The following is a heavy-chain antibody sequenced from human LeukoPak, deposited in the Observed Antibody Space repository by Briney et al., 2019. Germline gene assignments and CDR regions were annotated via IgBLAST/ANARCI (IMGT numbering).Heavy chain of an antibody. D-gene: IGHD1-26*01. CDR3: AKNVGPHGMDV. V-gene: IGHV3-7*02. CDR2: IKHDGSET. Sequence: PGGSLRLSCAASGFTFSNIWMSWVRQAPGKGLEWVANIKHDGSETNHVDSVKGRFTISSDNAKNSLHQQMNSLRAEDTAVYYCAKNVGPHGMDVWGQGTTVTVSS. J-gene: IGHJ6*02. CDR1: GFTFSNIW.